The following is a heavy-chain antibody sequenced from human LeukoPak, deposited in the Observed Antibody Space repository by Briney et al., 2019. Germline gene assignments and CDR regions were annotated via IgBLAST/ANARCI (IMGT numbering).Heavy chain of an antibody. V-gene: IGHV3-20*04. CDR1: GFTFYTYS. D-gene: IGHD1-7*01. J-gene: IGHJ4*02. CDR3: ARAGLYNWNYEGTAYFDY. CDR2: INWNGGST. Sequence: GGSLRLSCAASGFTFYTYSMNWVRQAPGKGLEWVSGINWNGGSTGYADSVKGRFTISRDSAKNSLYLQMNSLRAEDTALYYCARAGLYNWNYEGTAYFDYWGQGTLVTVSS.